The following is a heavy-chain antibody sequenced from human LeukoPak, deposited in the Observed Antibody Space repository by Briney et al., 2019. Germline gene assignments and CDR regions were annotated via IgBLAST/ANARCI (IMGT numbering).Heavy chain of an antibody. D-gene: IGHD2-2*01. CDR3: ARVVLPRGSGIVVVPAHFDY. Sequence: SETLSLTCTVSGGSISSSSYYWGWIRQPPGKGLEWIGSIYYSGSTYYNPSLKSRVTISVDTSKNQFSLKLSSVTAADTAAYYCARVVLPRGSGIVVVPAHFDYWGQGTLVTVSS. CDR2: IYYSGST. J-gene: IGHJ4*02. V-gene: IGHV4-39*07. CDR1: GGSISSSSYY.